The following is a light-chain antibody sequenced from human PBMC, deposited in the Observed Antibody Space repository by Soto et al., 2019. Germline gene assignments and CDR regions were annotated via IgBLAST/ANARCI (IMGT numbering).Light chain of an antibody. CDR2: RNY. CDR3: AAWDDSLSGPV. Sequence: QSVLTQPPSASGTPGQRVTISCSGSSSNIGSNYVYWYQQLPGTAPKLLIYRNYQRPSGVPDRFSGSKAGTSAPLAISGLRSEDEAGYYCAAWDDSLSGPVFGGGTQLTVL. CDR1: SSNIGSNY. J-gene: IGLJ7*01. V-gene: IGLV1-47*01.